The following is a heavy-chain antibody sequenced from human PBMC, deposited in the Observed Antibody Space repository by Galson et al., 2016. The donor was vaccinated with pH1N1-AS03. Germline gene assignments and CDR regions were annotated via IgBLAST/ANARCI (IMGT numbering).Heavy chain of an antibody. J-gene: IGHJ4*02. Sequence: PGKGLEWVSGISASGGTTYYADSVKGRFTISRDNSMDTLDLQMSSLRDEDTAVYYCVKEGLAAATFDDWGQGTLVIVSS. CDR2: ISASGGTT. V-gene: IGHV3-23*01. CDR3: VKEGLAAATFDD. D-gene: IGHD6-13*01.